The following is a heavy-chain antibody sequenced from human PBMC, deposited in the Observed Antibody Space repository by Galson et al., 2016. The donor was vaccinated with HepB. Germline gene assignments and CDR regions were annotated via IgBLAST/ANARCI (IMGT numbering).Heavy chain of an antibody. Sequence: QSGAEVKKPGESLKISCTGSGYNFATYWIGWVRQMPGKGLEWMGIIYPGDSDTRYSPSFQGQVTISADKSISTAYLQWSSLKASDTAIYYCARRDPRGGSAYQFDYWGQGTLVTVSS. J-gene: IGHJ4*02. CDR1: GYNFATYW. D-gene: IGHD1-26*01. CDR3: ARRDPRGGSAYQFDY. V-gene: IGHV5-51*01. CDR2: IYPGDSDT.